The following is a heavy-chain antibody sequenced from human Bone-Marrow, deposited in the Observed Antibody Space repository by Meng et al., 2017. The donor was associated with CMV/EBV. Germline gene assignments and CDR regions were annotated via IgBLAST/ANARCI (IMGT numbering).Heavy chain of an antibody. CDR3: ARSMSTFDY. V-gene: IGHV3-11*01. CDR2: ISSSGSTI. J-gene: IGHJ4*02. CDR1: GFTFSRYW. Sequence: GESLKISCAASGFTFSRYWMSWVRQAPGKGLEWVSYISSSGSTIYYADSVKGRFTISRDYAKNSLYLQMNSLRAEDTAVYYCARSMSTFDYWGQGTLVTVSS.